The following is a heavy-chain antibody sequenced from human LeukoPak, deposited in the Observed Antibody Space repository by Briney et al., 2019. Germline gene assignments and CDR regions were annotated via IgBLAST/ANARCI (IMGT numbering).Heavy chain of an antibody. CDR3: ARGSNLWFGELSCWFDP. J-gene: IGHJ5*02. CDR1: GYTFTSYY. CDR2: INPSGGST. V-gene: IGHV1-46*01. D-gene: IGHD3-10*01. Sequence: ASVKVSCKASGYTFTSYYMHWVRQAPGQGLEWMGIINPSGGSTSYAQKFQGRVTMTRDMSTSTVYMELSSLRSEDTAVYYCARGSNLWFGELSCWFDPWGQGTLVTVSS.